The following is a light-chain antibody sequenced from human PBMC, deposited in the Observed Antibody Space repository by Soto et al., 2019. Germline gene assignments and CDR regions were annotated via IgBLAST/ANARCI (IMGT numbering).Light chain of an antibody. Sequence: QSVLTQPPSVSAAPGQKVSISCSGSSSNIGSNYVSWYQHLPGTAPRLLIYDNDKRPSGIPDRFSGSKSGTSATLGITGLQTGDEADYYCGTWDNSLSGVIFGGGTKLTVL. CDR2: DND. V-gene: IGLV1-51*01. CDR1: SSNIGSNY. J-gene: IGLJ2*01. CDR3: GTWDNSLSGVI.